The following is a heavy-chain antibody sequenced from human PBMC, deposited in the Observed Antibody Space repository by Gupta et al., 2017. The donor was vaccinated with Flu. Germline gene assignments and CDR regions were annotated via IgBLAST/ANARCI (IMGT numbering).Heavy chain of an antibody. J-gene: IGHJ6*02. V-gene: IGHV3-33*01. CDR3: ARDFVTSRWVGRVYYYGMDV. Sequence: QVQLVESGGGVVQPGRSLRLSCAASGFTFSSYGMHGVRKAPGKGLEWVAVIWYDGSNKYYADSVKGRFTISRDNSKNTLYLQMNSLRAEDTAVYYCARDFVTSRWVGRVYYYGMDVWGQGTTVTVSS. CDR1: GFTFSSYG. D-gene: IGHD3-16*01. CDR2: IWYDGSNK.